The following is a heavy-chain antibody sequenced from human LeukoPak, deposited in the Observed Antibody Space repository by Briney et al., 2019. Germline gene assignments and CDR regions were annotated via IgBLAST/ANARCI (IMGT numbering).Heavy chain of an antibody. Sequence: TGGSLRLSCAVSGFAFGSEAMSWVRQAPGKGLEWVSFISDSGGRIYFADSVKGRFTISRDNSKNTLYLQMNSLRAEDTAVYYCAKVRNSGSYLDGMDVWGQGTTVTVSS. CDR2: ISDSGGRI. CDR3: AKVRNSGSYLDGMDV. CDR1: GFAFGSEA. D-gene: IGHD1-26*01. J-gene: IGHJ6*02. V-gene: IGHV3-23*01.